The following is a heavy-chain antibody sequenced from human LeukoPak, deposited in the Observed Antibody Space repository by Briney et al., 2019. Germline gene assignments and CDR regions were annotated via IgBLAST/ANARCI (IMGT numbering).Heavy chain of an antibody. Sequence: PSETLSLTCTVSGGSISSSDYYWGWIRQPPGKGPEWIGSFYYSGSTYYNPSLKSRVTISVDTSKNQFSLKLSSVTAADTAVYYCARHSSPSSSWYYYYYYGMDVWGQGTTVTVSS. CDR3: ARHSSPSSSWYYYYYYGMDV. CDR2: FYYSGST. D-gene: IGHD6-13*01. J-gene: IGHJ6*02. CDR1: GGSISSSDYY. V-gene: IGHV4-39*01.